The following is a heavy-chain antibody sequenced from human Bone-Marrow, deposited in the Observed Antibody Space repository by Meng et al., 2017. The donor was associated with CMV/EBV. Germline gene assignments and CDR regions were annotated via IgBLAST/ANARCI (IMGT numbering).Heavy chain of an antibody. J-gene: IGHJ4*02. Sequence: ASGFTLSDYRMDWFRQAPGEGLEWIARSRNKANGYTTEYAASVKDRFAISRDESRNSLLLQMNSLKTDDTAVYFCARDVGRYSFDYWGQGTLVTVSS. CDR3: ARDVGRYSFDY. V-gene: IGHV3-72*01. CDR2: SRNKANGYTT. D-gene: IGHD2-21*01. CDR1: GFTLSDYR.